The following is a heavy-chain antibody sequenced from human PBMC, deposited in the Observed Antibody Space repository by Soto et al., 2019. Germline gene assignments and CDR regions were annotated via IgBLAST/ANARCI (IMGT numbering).Heavy chain of an antibody. CDR2: INAYNGNT. Sequence: QVQLVQSGAEVKKPGASVKVSCKASGYTFPSYGISWVRQAPGQGLEWMGWINAYNGNTNYARQPQGRVNMTTDTPTTTAYMALRSVRSDDTPVYSCARVLPPFDPWGQGTLVTGSS. CDR1: GYTFPSYG. V-gene: IGHV1-18*01. D-gene: IGHD3-10*01. CDR3: ARVLPPFDP. J-gene: IGHJ5*02.